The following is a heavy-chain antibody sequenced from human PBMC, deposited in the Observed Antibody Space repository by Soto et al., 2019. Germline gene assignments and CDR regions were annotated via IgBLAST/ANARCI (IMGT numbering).Heavy chain of an antibody. CDR2: IYYSGST. CDR3: ARETLNTWYYYCGMDV. V-gene: IGHV4-39*02. CDR1: GGSISSSSYY. J-gene: IGHJ6*01. D-gene: IGHD3-16*01. Sequence: SETLSLTCTVSGGSISSSSYYWGWIRQPPGKGLEWIGSIYYSGSTYYNPSLKSRVTISVDTSKNQFSLKLSSVTAADTAVYYCARETLNTWYYYCGMDVWGQGTTVTVCS.